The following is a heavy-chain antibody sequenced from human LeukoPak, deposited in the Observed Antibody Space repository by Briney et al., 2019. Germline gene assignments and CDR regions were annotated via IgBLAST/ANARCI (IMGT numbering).Heavy chain of an antibody. CDR1: GFTFSSYA. V-gene: IGHV3-30-3*01. CDR3: ARGGGSYSIDY. J-gene: IGHJ4*02. CDR2: ISYDGSNK. Sequence: PGGSLRLSCAASGFTFSSYAMHWVRQAPGKGLEWVAVISYDGSNKYYADSVKGRFTISRDNSKDTLYLQMNSLRAEDTAVYYCARGGGSYSIDYWGQGTLVTVSS. D-gene: IGHD1-26*01.